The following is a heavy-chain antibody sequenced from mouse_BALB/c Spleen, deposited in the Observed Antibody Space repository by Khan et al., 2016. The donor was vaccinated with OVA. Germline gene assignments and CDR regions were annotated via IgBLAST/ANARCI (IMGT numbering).Heavy chain of an antibody. V-gene: IGHV3-2*02. CDR3: ARGNYYGYAMDY. CDR2: ISYSGST. Sequence: EVQLQESGPGLVKPSQSLSLICTVTGYSITSNYAWNWIRQFPGNKLEWMGYISYSGSTSYNPSLKSRISITRDTSKNQFFLQLNSVTTEDTATYYCARGNYYGYAMDYWGQGTSVTVSS. J-gene: IGHJ4*01. CDR1: GYSITSNYA. D-gene: IGHD1-1*01.